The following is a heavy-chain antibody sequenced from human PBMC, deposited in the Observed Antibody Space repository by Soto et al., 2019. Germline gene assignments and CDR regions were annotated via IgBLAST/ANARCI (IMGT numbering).Heavy chain of an antibody. D-gene: IGHD2-21*02. CDR1: GGSISTGNW. CDR2: VYHSGST. CDR3: ARDLWGYCGTDCYPLDV. V-gene: IGHV4-4*02. J-gene: IGHJ6*02. Sequence: SETLSLTCAVSGGSISTGNWWSWVRQPPGKGLEWIGEVYHSGSTNYNPSFKSRVTISVDTSKNQFSLKLNSVTAADTAVYYCARDLWGYCGTDCYPLDVWGQGTTVTVSS.